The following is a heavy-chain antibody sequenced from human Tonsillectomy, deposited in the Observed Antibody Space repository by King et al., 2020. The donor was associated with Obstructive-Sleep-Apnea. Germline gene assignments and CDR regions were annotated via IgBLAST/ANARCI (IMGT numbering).Heavy chain of an antibody. D-gene: IGHD3-22*01. CDR3: ARDYYDSSGYSDAFDI. CDR2: ISYDGSNK. CDR1: GFTFSSYA. Sequence: VQLVESGGGVVQPGRSLRLSCAASGFTFSSYAMHWVRQAPGKGLEWGAGISYDGSNKYYADSVKGRFTISRENSKNTLYLQMNSLRGEDTAVYYCARDYYDSSGYSDAFDIWGQGTMVTVSS. J-gene: IGHJ3*02. V-gene: IGHV3-30*04.